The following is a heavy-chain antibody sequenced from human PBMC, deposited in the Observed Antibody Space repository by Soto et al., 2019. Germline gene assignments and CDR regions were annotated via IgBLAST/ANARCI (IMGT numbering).Heavy chain of an antibody. CDR2: ISFTGDT. V-gene: IGHV4-61*08. CDR3: SRGGHYYHRMI. CDR1: GASVSSGAYY. D-gene: IGHD3-10*01. Sequence: SETLALTCTVSGASVSSGAYYWSWIRQPPGKGLEWIGYISFTGDTTYNPSLKSRVTIAVDTSKNQFSLKLRSATAADTALYYCSRGGHYYHRMIRGQGTPVPXSS. J-gene: IGHJ4*02.